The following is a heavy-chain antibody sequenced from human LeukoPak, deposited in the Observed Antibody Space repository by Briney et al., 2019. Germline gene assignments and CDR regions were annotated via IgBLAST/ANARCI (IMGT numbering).Heavy chain of an antibody. D-gene: IGHD2-21*02. J-gene: IGHJ4*02. CDR3: ARDGSDYYFDY. CDR2: IDYSGST. CDR1: GGSISSSSYY. V-gene: IGHV4-39*07. Sequence: SETLSLTCTVSGGSISSSSYYWDWIRQPTGKGLEWIGSIDYSGSTYYNPSLKSRVTISVDTSKNQFSLKLSSVSAADTALYYCARDGSDYYFDYWGQGTLVTVSS.